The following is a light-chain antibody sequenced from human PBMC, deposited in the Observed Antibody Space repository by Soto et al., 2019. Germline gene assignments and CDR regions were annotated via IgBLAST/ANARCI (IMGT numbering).Light chain of an antibody. Sequence: QSVLTQPPSASGTPGQRVTIFCSGSSSNIGSNHVYWYQQLPGSAPKLLIYRNDQRPSGVPDRFSASKSGTAASLAISGLRSEDEADYHCAAWDDSLSAVVFVGGTQLTVL. CDR3: AAWDDSLSAVV. CDR2: RND. CDR1: SSNIGSNH. V-gene: IGLV1-47*01. J-gene: IGLJ2*01.